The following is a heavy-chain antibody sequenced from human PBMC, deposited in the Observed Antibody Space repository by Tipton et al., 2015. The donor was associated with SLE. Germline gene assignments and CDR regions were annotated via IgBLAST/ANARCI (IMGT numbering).Heavy chain of an antibody. J-gene: IGHJ5*02. CDR2: IHYTGTT. D-gene: IGHD6-13*01. V-gene: IGHV4-39*01. Sequence: LRLSCTVSGGSISSRSHYWGWIRQPPGKGLEWIGSIHYTGTTYYSPSLKSRVTISVDASKNQFSLKLSSVTAADTAVYYCARRDGYSSIWNWFDPWGQGTLVTVSS. CDR3: ARRDGYSSIWNWFDP. CDR1: GGSISSRSHY.